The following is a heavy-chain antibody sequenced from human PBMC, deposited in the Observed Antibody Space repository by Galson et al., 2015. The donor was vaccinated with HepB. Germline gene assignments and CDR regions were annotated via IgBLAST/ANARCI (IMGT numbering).Heavy chain of an antibody. D-gene: IGHD6-19*01. J-gene: IGHJ6*02. CDR1: GYTFTSYH. CDR3: ARRSRRIAVAGKEYGMDV. CDR2: INPSGGST. V-gene: IGHV1-46*01. Sequence: SVKVSCKASGYTFTSYHMHWVRQAPGQGLEWMGIINPSGGSTSYAQKFQGRVTMTRDTSTSTVYMELSSLRSEDTAVYYCARRSRRIAVAGKEYGMDVWGQGTTVTVSS.